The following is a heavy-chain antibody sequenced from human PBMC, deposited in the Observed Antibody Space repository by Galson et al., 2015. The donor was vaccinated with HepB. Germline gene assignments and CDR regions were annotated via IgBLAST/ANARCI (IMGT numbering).Heavy chain of an antibody. Sequence: SLRLSCAASGFRFNSYAMSWVRQAPGKGLEWVAVISYDGSNKYYADSVKGRFTISRDNSKNTLYLQMNSLRAEDTAVYYCARDSTYYDYVWGSPPHFDYWGQGTLVTVSS. V-gene: IGHV3-30-3*01. CDR2: ISYDGSNK. CDR1: GFRFNSYA. CDR3: ARDSTYYDYVWGSPPHFDY. J-gene: IGHJ4*02. D-gene: IGHD3-16*01.